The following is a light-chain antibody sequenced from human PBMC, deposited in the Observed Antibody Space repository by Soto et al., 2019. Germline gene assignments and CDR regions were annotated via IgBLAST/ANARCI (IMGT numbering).Light chain of an antibody. CDR1: QSVSSN. V-gene: IGKV3-15*01. J-gene: IGKJ1*01. Sequence: EIVMTQSPATLSVSPGERATLSCRASQSVSSNLAWYQQKPGQAPRLLIYGASTRATGIPARFSGSGSGTEFTLTIHSLQSEDFAVYYCLQYNNWWTFGQGTKVEIK. CDR3: LQYNNWWT. CDR2: GAS.